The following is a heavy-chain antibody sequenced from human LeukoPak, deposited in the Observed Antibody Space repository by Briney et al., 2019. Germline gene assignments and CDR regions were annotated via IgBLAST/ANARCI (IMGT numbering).Heavy chain of an antibody. Sequence: PGGSLRLSCAASGFTFSSYAMSWVRQAPGKGLEWVSAISGSGGSTYYADSVKGRFTISRDNSKNTLYLQMNSLRVEDTAMYYCASPGDYYAILGLDYWGQGTLVTVSS. CDR1: GFTFSSYA. CDR3: ASPGDYYAILGLDY. CDR2: ISGSGGST. V-gene: IGHV3-23*01. J-gene: IGHJ4*02. D-gene: IGHD3-9*01.